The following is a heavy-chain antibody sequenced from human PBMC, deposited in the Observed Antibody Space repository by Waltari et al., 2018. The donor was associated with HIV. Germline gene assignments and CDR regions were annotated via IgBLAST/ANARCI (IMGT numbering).Heavy chain of an antibody. CDR3: ARDYSGTYADFDY. D-gene: IGHD1-26*01. Sequence: EVQLVESGGGLVQPGGSLRLSCAAPGFTFRSYSMNWVRQAPGKGLEWVSYISSSGSTIYYADSVRGRFTISRDNAKNSLYLQLNSLRAEDTAVYYCARDYSGTYADFDYWGQGTLVTVSS. CDR2: ISSSGSTI. V-gene: IGHV3-48*01. J-gene: IGHJ4*02. CDR1: GFTFRSYS.